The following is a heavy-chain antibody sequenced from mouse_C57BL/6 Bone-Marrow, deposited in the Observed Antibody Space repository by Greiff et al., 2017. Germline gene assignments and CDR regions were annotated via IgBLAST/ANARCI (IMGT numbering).Heavy chain of an antibody. J-gene: IGHJ3*01. CDR3: ASPNWDLFAY. D-gene: IGHD4-1*01. V-gene: IGHV1-81*01. Sequence: QVQLQQSGAELARPGASVKLSCKASGYTFTSYGISWVKQRTGPGLEWIGEIYPRSGNTYYNETFKGKATLTADKSSSTAYMDLRILTSEDSAVYFCASPNWDLFAYWGQGTLVTVSA. CDR1: GYTFTSYG. CDR2: IYPRSGNT.